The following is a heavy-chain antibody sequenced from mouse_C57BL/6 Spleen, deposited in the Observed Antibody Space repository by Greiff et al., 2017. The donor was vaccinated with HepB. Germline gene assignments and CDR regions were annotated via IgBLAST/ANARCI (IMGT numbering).Heavy chain of an antibody. Sequence: EVQLQESGGGLVQPKGSLKLSCAASGFTFNTYAMHWVRQAPGKGLEWVARIRSKSSNYATYYADSVKDRFTISRDDSQSMLYLQMNNLKTEDTAMYYCVRDRGYYGSSTGYFDVWGTGTTVTVSS. V-gene: IGHV10-3*01. CDR2: IRSKSSNYAT. D-gene: IGHD1-1*01. CDR3: VRDRGYYGSSTGYFDV. CDR1: GFTFNTYA. J-gene: IGHJ1*03.